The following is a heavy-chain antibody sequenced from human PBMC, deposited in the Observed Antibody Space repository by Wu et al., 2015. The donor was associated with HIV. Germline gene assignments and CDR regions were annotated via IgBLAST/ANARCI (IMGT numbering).Heavy chain of an antibody. CDR2: ISTYNGNT. V-gene: IGHV1-18*01. CDR1: GYTFTSYA. J-gene: IGHJ4*02. D-gene: IGHD1-26*01. CDR3: AKDIKWGSYLGIDLDS. Sequence: QIQLVQSGAEVKKPGASVKVSCKTSGYTFTSYAISWVRQAPGQGLEWMGWISTYNGNTNYARKLQGRVSMTTDTSTSTAYMEMRSLRSDDTAVYYCAKDIKWGSYLGIDLDSWGQGTLVTVSP.